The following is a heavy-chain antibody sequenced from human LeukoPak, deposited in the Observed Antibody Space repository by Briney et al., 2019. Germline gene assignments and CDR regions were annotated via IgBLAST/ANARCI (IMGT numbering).Heavy chain of an antibody. CDR1: GGSISSGSYY. D-gene: IGHD4-17*01. J-gene: IGHJ4*02. CDR2: IYTSGST. V-gene: IGHV4-61*02. CDR3: ARDSDDYGDYGD. Sequence: SETLSLTCTVSGGSISSGSYYWSWIRQPAGKGLEWIGRIYTSGSTNYNPSLKSRVTISVATSKNQFSLKLSSVTAADTAVYYCARDSDDYGDYGDWGQGTLVTVSS.